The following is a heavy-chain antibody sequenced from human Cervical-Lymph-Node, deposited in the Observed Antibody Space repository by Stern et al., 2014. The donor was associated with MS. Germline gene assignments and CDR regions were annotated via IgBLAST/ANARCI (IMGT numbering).Heavy chain of an antibody. CDR3: ARGGGSYSGAWEDY. V-gene: IGHV7-4-1*02. Sequence: VQLVQSGSELKKPGASVKISCKASGYRFTRYAMNWVRQAPGQGLEWMGWINTKTGNSTYAQDFTGRLAFSVDTSVSTTFLEISGLKADDSAVYYCARGGGSYSGAWEDYWGQGTLVTVSS. CDR2: INTKTGNS. D-gene: IGHD3-16*01. CDR1: GYRFTRYA. J-gene: IGHJ4*02.